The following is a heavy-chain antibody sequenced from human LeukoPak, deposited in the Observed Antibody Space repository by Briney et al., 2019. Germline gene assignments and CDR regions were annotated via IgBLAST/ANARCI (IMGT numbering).Heavy chain of an antibody. CDR3: AREPTYSSSWYTSCDY. V-gene: IGHV3-48*01. CDR2: ITISSSSI. Sequence: GGSLRLSCAASGFTFNNYNMNWVRQAPGKGLEWVSYITISSSSIDYADSVKGRFTISRDNAKNSLYLQMNSLRAEDTAVYYFAREPTYSSSWYTSCDYWGQGTLVTVSS. CDR1: GFTFNNYN. D-gene: IGHD6-13*01. J-gene: IGHJ4*02.